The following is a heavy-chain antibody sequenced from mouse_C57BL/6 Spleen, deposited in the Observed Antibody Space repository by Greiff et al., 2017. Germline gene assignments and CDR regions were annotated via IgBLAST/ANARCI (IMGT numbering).Heavy chain of an antibody. J-gene: IGHJ4*01. Sequence: VQLQQPGAELVKPGASVKLSCKASGYTFTSYWMQWVKQRPGQGLEWIGEIDPSDSYNNYNQKFKGKATLTVDTSSSTAYMQLSSLTSEDSAVYYCARAYYGDYYAMDYWGQGTSVTVSS. CDR1: GYTFTSYW. D-gene: IGHD1-1*01. CDR2: IDPSDSYN. V-gene: IGHV1-50*01. CDR3: ARAYYGDYYAMDY.